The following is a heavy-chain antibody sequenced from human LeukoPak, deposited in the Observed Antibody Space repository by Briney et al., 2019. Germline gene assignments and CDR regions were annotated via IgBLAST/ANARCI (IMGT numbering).Heavy chain of an antibody. CDR1: GYTFTSYG. D-gene: IGHD6-19*01. J-gene: IGHJ4*02. CDR2: ISAYNGNT. V-gene: IGHV1-18*01. CDR3: ARAPAGTKQGFDS. Sequence: ASVKVSCKASGYTFTSYGISWVRQAPGQGLEWMGWISAYNGNTNYAQKLQGRVTITTDTSTSTAYMELRSLRSDDTAGYYCARAPAGTKQGFDSWGQGTLVTVSS.